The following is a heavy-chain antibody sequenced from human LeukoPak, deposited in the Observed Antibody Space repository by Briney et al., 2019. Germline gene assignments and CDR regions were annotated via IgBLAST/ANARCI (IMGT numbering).Heavy chain of an antibody. V-gene: IGHV4-59*01. D-gene: IGHD3-22*01. J-gene: IGHJ4*02. CDR2: IYYSGNT. CDR1: GGSMSPYH. Sequence: SETLSLTCTVSGGSMSPYHWGWIRQPPGKGLEWIGYIYYSGNTNYNPSLKSRVTISVDTSKNQFSLKLSSVTAADTAMYYCARDKGEYYDSSGYLDYWGQGTLVTVSS. CDR3: ARDKGEYYDSSGYLDY.